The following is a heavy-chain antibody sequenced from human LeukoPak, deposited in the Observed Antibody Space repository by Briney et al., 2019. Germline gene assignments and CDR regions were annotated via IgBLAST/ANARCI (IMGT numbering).Heavy chain of an antibody. CDR3: ARDGDSSGYYVNFDY. J-gene: IGHJ4*02. Sequence: PGGSLRLSCGASGFTFSSYWMHWVRQSPGKGLVWVSRINSDGSSTSYADSVKGRVTISRDNAKNTLYLQMNSLRAEDTAVYYCARDGDSSGYYVNFDYWGQGTLVTVSS. D-gene: IGHD3-22*01. CDR2: INSDGSST. V-gene: IGHV3-74*01. CDR1: GFTFSSYW.